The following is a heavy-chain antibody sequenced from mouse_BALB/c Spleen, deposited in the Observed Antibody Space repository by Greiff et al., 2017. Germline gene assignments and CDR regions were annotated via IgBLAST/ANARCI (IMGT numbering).Heavy chain of an antibody. V-gene: IGHV1-7*01. D-gene: IGHD2-10*02. CDR3: ARSKYGKHYFDY. J-gene: IGHJ2*01. CDR2: INPSTGYT. CDR1: GYTFTSYW. Sequence: VQLQPSGAELAKPGASVKMSCKASGYTFTSYWMHWVKQRPGQGLEWIGYINPSTGYTEYNQKFKDKATLTADKSSSTAYMQLSSLTSEDSAVYYCARSKYGKHYFDYWGQGTTLTVSS.